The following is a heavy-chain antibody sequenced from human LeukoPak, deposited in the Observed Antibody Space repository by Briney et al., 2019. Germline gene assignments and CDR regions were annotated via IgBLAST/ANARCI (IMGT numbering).Heavy chain of an antibody. J-gene: IGHJ4*02. CDR1: GFTFSSYA. V-gene: IGHV3-30*02. Sequence: PGGSLRLSCAASGFTFSSYAMHWVRQASGKGLEWVAFIRYDGSNKYYADSVKGRFTISRDNSKNTLYLQMNSLRAEDTAVYYCAKDQYYEVYYFDYWGQGILVTVFS. CDR2: IRYDGSNK. D-gene: IGHD3-22*01. CDR3: AKDQYYEVYYFDY.